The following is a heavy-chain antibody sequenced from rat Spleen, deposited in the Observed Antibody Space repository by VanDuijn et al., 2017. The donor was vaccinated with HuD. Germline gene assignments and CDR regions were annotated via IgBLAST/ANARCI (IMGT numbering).Heavy chain of an antibody. V-gene: IGHV5-19*01. D-gene: IGHD1-12*02. CDR1: GFTFSNFG. Sequence: EVQLVESGGGLVQPGRSLKLSCAASGFTFSNFGMHWIRQAPTKGLEWVASISVSGGSTYYRDSVKGRFTLSRENSKSTLYLQMDSLRSEDTATYYCAKDGHYDGTYYYGYVMDAWGQGASVTVSS. CDR2: ISVSGGST. CDR3: AKDGHYDGTYYYGYVMDA. J-gene: IGHJ4*01.